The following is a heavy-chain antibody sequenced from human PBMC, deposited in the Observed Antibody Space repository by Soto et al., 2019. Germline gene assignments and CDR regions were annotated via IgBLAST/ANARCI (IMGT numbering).Heavy chain of an antibody. D-gene: IGHD4-17*01. CDR2: INPSGGST. CDR3: ARDGTHGDFDY. Sequence: QVQLVQSGAEVKKPGASVKVSCKASGYSFTNNYLHWVRQAPGQGLEWMGIINPSGGSTTYAQKFQGRLTMARDTSTSTLYMELSSLRSEDTAVYYCARDGTHGDFDYWGQGTLVTVSS. V-gene: IGHV1-46*01. CDR1: GYSFTNNY. J-gene: IGHJ4*02.